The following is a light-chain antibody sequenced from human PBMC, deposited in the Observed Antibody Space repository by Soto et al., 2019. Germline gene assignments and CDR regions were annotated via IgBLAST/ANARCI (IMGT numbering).Light chain of an antibody. CDR1: QDIGDW. V-gene: IGKV1-5*01. CDR3: QQYNSYST. J-gene: IGKJ5*01. CDR2: DAS. Sequence: DIQMTQSPSSVASSVGCRVMSTGRASQDIGDWLAWYQQKPGKAPKLLIYDASSLESGVPSRFSGSGSGTEFTLTISSLQPDDFATYYCQQYNSYSTFGQGTRLEI.